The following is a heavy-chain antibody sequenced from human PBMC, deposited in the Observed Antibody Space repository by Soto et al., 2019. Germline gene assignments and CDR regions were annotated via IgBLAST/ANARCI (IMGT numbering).Heavy chain of an antibody. CDR1: GGSISTYY. D-gene: IGHD2-15*01. CDR2: IYYTGST. CDR3: ARYCYGGGCPDY. V-gene: IGHV4-59*01. Sequence: QVQLQESGPGLVKPSETLSLTCTVSGGSISTYYWTWIRQPPGKGLEWIGNIYYTGSTNYNPSLRSGVTISVDTSKNQFSLKLGSVTAADTAVYYGARYCYGGGCPDYWGRGTLVTVSS. J-gene: IGHJ4*02.